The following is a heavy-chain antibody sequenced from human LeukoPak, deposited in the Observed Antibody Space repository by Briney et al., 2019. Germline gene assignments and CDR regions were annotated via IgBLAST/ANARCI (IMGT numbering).Heavy chain of an antibody. CDR1: GGTLSGYA. J-gene: IGHJ6*03. D-gene: IGHD3-3*02. CDR2: VIPIYGTP. V-gene: IGHV1-69*05. Sequence: PVKVSCKASGGTLSGYAISWVRQAPGQGLEWMGGVIPIYGTPHSAQKFQGRVTITTDESTSTAFMDLSSLRSEDTAVYYCARGKLGYYYYHMDAWGKGTTVTVSS. CDR3: ARGKLGYYYYHMDA.